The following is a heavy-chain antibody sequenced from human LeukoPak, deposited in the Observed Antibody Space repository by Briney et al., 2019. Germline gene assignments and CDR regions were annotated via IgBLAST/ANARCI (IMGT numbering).Heavy chain of an antibody. CDR2: IRYDGSNK. Sequence: GGSLRLSCAASGFTFSSYGMHWVRQAPGKGLEWVAFIRYDGSNKYYADSVKGRFTISRDNSKNTLYLQMNSLRAEDTAVYYCAKSHESYGSGSYAHYYMDVWGKGTTVTVSS. V-gene: IGHV3-30*02. J-gene: IGHJ6*03. CDR3: AKSHESYGSGSYAHYYMDV. D-gene: IGHD3-10*01. CDR1: GFTFSSYG.